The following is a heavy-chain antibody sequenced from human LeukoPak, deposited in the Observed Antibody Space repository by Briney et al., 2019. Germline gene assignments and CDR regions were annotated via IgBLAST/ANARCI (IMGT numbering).Heavy chain of an antibody. J-gene: IGHJ4*02. CDR1: GGSISSSNW. CDR3: ARDGLGYCSGGSCFRAGYFDY. Sequence: SETLSLTCAVSGGSISSSNWWSWVRQPPGKGLEWIGEIYHSGSTNYNPSLKSRVTISVDKSENQFSLKLSSVTAADTAVYYCARDGLGYCSGGSCFRAGYFDYWGQGTLVTVSS. D-gene: IGHD2-15*01. CDR2: IYHSGST. V-gene: IGHV4-4*02.